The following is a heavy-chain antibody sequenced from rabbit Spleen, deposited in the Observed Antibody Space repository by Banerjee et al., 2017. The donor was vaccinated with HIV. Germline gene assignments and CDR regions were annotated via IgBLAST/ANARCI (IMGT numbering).Heavy chain of an antibody. CDR1: GVSFTSNYY. CDR2: IDSGSSGFT. J-gene: IGHJ6*01. D-gene: IGHD8-1*01. V-gene: IGHV1S40*01. Sequence: QSLEESGGDLVKPGASLTLTCTASGVSFTSNYYICWVRQAPGKGLEWIACIDSGSSGFTYFASWAKGRFTISKTSSTTVTLQMTSLTAADTATYFCARDSGSSFSTYGMDLWGPGTLVTVS. CDR3: ARDSGSSFSTYGMDL.